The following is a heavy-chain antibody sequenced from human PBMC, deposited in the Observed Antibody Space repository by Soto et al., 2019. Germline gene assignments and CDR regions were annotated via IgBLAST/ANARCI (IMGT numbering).Heavy chain of an antibody. CDR3: TTDSYTSVIVVRFDY. CDR1: GFAFSNAW. J-gene: IGHJ4*01. CDR2: IKSKGHGGTT. Sequence: PGGSLRLSCAASGFAFSNAWINWVRQAPGKGLEWVGRIKSKGHGGTTDFAAPVRGRFAISRDDSRNLVYMQMNSLNTEDTAVYYCTTDSYTSVIVVRFDYWGHGTPGHVSS. V-gene: IGHV3-15*07. D-gene: IGHD3-22*01.